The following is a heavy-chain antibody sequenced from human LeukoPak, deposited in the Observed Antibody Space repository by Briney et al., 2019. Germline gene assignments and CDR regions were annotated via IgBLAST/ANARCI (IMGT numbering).Heavy chain of an antibody. CDR2: ISRSSSPI. CDR3: ARAGGAYNYDDC. D-gene: IGHD5-24*01. Sequence: GGSLRLSCAASGFTFSSYSMNWVRQAPGKGLEWISYISRSSSPIYYADSVKGRFTISRDNAENSLYLQMNSLRDEDTAVYYCARAGGAYNYDDCWGQGTLVTVSS. CDR1: GFTFSSYS. V-gene: IGHV3-48*02. J-gene: IGHJ4*02.